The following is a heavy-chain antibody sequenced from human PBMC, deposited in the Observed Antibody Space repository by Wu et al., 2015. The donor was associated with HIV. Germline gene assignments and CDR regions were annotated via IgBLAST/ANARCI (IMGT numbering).Heavy chain of an antibody. D-gene: IGHD2/OR15-2a*01. V-gene: IGHV1-46*02. CDR2: LNPSANKI. Sequence: QVQLVQSGAEVKKPGASVKVSCKASGFTFNNKYMHWLRQAPGQGLEWMGVLNPSANKISYAQSFQGRVTMTSDKSTTAVYMELDSLRSDDTTVYYCATRIGGTMEAFXIWGQGTLVTVSS. CDR3: ATRIGGTMEAFXI. CDR1: GFTFNNKY. J-gene: IGHJ3*02.